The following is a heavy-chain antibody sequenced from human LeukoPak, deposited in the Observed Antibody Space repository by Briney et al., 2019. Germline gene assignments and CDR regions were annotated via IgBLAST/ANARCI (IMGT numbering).Heavy chain of an antibody. V-gene: IGHV3-30*03. J-gene: IGHJ4*02. CDR3: ARVNTIFGVDIVSLGAEFEF. CDR1: GFTFSSYS. CDR2: ISYDGTKK. Sequence: PGGSLRLSCAASGFTFSSYSMNWVRQAPGKGLECVSVISYDGTKKDYADSVKGRFTISRDNSNDTLYLQMNSLRPEDTALYYCARVNTIFGVDIVSLGAEFEFWGQGTLVTVSS. D-gene: IGHD3-3*02.